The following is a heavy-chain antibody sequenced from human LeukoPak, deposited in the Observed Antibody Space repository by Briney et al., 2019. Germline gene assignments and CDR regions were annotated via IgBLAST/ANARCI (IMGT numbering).Heavy chain of an antibody. D-gene: IGHD1-26*01. J-gene: IGHJ5*02. CDR1: GGSISSGSYY. Sequence: SQTLSLTCTVPGGSISSGSYYWSWIRQPAGKGLEWIGRIYTSGSTNYNPSLKSRVTISVDTSKNQFSLKLSSVTAADTAVYYCAREKMVGATTWFDPWGQGTLVTVSS. CDR2: IYTSGST. CDR3: AREKMVGATTWFDP. V-gene: IGHV4-61*02.